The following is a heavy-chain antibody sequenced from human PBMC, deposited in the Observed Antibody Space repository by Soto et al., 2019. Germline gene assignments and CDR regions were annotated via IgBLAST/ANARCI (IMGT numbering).Heavy chain of an antibody. V-gene: IGHV1-69*06. CDR1: GGTFSSYA. D-gene: IGHD5-18*01. J-gene: IGHJ4*02. Sequence: SVKVSCKASGGTFSSYAISWVRQAPGQGLEWMGGIIPIFGTTNYAQKLQGRVTMTADTSTSTAYMELRSLRSDDTAVYYCARFLGTRYSYARLHDYWGQGTLVTVSS. CDR3: ARFLGTRYSYARLHDY. CDR2: IIPIFGTT.